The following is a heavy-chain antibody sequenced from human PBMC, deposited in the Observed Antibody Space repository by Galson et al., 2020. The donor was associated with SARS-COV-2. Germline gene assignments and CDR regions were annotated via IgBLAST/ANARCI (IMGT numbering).Heavy chain of an antibody. J-gene: IGHJ6*02. V-gene: IGHV3-20*04. CDR1: GFTFDDHG. Sequence: GESLKISCAASGFTFDDHGMSWVRQAPGKGLEWVSGLNWNGGATGYADSVKGRFTISRDNAKNSLYLQMNSLRAEDTALYYCARDCIDHYYDALDVWGQGTTVTVSS. CDR3: ARDCIDHYYDALDV. CDR2: LNWNGGAT. D-gene: IGHD2-15*01.